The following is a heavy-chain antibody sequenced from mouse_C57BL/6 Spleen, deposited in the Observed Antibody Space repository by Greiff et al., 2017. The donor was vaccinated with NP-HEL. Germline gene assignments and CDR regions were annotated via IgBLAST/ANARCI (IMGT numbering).Heavy chain of an antibody. Sequence: EVQLVESGGGLVKPGGSLKLSCAASGFTFSSYAMSWVRQTPEKRLEWVATISDGGSYTYYPDNVKGRFTISRDNAKNNLYLQMSHLKSEDTAMYYCARDQLFNFDYWGQGTTLTVSS. D-gene: IGHD4-1*02. V-gene: IGHV5-4*01. CDR1: GFTFSSYA. CDR3: ARDQLFNFDY. J-gene: IGHJ2*01. CDR2: ISDGGSYT.